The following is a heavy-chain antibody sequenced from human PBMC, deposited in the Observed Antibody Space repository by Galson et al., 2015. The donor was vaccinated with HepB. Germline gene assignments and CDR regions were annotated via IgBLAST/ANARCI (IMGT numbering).Heavy chain of an antibody. CDR1: GFSFNDHY. CDR3: ARSEVTTVVTDFDS. D-gene: IGHD4-23*01. Sequence: SLRLSCAVSGFSFNDHYVDWVRQAPGKGLEWVGRSRNRARGYSTAYAVSVRGRFTVSRDDSKNSVFLQMNRLRSEDTAVYYCARSEVTTVVTDFDSGGQGTLVTVSP. J-gene: IGHJ4*02. V-gene: IGHV3-72*01. CDR2: SRNRARGYST.